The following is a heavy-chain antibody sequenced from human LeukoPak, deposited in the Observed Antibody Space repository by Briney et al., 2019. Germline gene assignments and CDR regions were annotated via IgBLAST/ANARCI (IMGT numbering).Heavy chain of an antibody. Sequence: PGGSLRLSCAASGFTFSSYGMHWVRQAPGKGLEWVAVISYDGSNKYYADPVKGRFTISRDNSKNTLYLQMNSLRAEDTAVYYCAQIAAAVPETNYFDYWGQGTLVTVSS. CDR2: ISYDGSNK. CDR1: GFTFSSYG. J-gene: IGHJ4*02. D-gene: IGHD6-13*01. V-gene: IGHV3-30*18. CDR3: AQIAAAVPETNYFDY.